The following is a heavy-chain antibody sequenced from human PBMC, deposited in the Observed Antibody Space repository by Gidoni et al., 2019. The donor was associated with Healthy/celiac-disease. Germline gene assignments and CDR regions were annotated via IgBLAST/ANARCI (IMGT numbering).Heavy chain of an antibody. V-gene: IGHV3-30*18. CDR3: AKEKSALRFLEWLFYDY. CDR1: GFTFSSYG. CDR2: ISYDGSNK. Sequence: QVQLVESGGGVVQPGRSLRLSCAASGFTFSSYGMHWVRQAPGKGLEWVAVISYDGSNKYYADSVKGRFTISRDNSKNTLYLQMNSLRAEDTAVYYCAKEKSALRFLEWLFYDYWGQGTLVTVSS. D-gene: IGHD3-3*01. J-gene: IGHJ4*02.